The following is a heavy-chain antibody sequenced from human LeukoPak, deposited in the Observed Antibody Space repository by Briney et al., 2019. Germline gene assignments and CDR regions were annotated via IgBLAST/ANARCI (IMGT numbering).Heavy chain of an antibody. CDR2: IYYSGST. Sequence: SETLSLTCTVSGGSISSYYWSWIRQPPGKGLEWIGYIYYSGSTEYNPSLGSRVTISLDMSNHQFSLNLTSVTAADMAVYYCASNTATVFDYWGQGALVTVSS. V-gene: IGHV4-59*01. CDR1: GGSISSYY. D-gene: IGHD2-21*02. J-gene: IGHJ4*02. CDR3: ASNTATVFDY.